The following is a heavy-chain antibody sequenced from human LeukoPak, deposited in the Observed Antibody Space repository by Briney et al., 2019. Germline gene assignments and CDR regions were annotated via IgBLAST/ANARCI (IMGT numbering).Heavy chain of an antibody. CDR1: GFTFSSYG. D-gene: IGHD3-22*01. V-gene: IGHV3-33*01. Sequence: VGSLRLSCAASGFTFSSYGMHWVRRAPGKGLEWVAVIWYDGSNKYYADSVKGRFTISRDNSKNTLYLQMNSLRAEDTAVYYCARVMRAYDSSGRSPGYWGQGTLVTVSS. CDR3: ARVMRAYDSSGRSPGY. J-gene: IGHJ4*02. CDR2: IWYDGSNK.